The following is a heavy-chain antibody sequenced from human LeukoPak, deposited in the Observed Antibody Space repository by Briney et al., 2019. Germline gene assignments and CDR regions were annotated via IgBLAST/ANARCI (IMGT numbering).Heavy chain of an antibody. CDR1: SYSISTNNW. CDR2: IYYSGSA. J-gene: IGHJ3*01. CDR3: AKMDDSSGQAFDAFDV. V-gene: IGHV4-28*01. D-gene: IGHD3-22*01. Sequence: SDTLSLTCDVSSYSISTNNWWGWIRQPPGKGLEWIGYIYYSGSAYSNPSLESRVTLSIDTSKNQFSLKLSSVTAADTAVHYCAKMDDSSGQAFDAFDVWGQGTMVTVSS.